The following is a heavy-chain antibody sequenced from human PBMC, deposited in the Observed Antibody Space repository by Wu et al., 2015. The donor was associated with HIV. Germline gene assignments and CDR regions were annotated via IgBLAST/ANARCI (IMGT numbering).Heavy chain of an antibody. V-gene: IGHV1-69*05. CDR1: GGTFSSYA. CDR2: IIPIFGTP. J-gene: IGHJ4*02. Sequence: QVQLVQSGAEVRKPGSSVKVSCKASGGTFSSYAISWVRQAPGQGLEWMGGIIPIFGTPNYAQKFQGRVTITTDESTSTAYMELSSLRSEDTAVYYCARGGGHDILTGYYGYYFDYWGQGTLVTVSS. D-gene: IGHD3-9*01. CDR3: ARGGGHDILTGYYGYYFDY.